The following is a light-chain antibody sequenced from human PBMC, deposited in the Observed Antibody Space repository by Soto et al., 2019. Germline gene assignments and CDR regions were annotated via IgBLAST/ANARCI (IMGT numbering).Light chain of an antibody. V-gene: IGKV3-11*01. CDR1: QSVSSY. J-gene: IGKJ1*01. CDR2: HAS. Sequence: EIVLTQSPATLSLSPGERATLSCRASQSVSSYFAWYQQSPGQAPRLLIYHASNRATGIPARFSGSGSGTDSTLTISSLEPEDFAVYYCQQHSTWPWTFGQGTKVEIK. CDR3: QQHSTWPWT.